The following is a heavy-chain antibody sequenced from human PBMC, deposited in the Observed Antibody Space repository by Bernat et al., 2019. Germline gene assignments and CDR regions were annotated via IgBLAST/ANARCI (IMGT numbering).Heavy chain of an antibody. CDR2: IWYDGSNN. V-gene: IGHV3-33*01. J-gene: IGHJ6*02. Sequence: QVQLVESGGGVVQPGRSLRLSCAASEFTFSSYGMHWVRQAPGKGLEWVAGIWYDGSNNYYADSVKGRFTISRDNSKNTLYLQMNSLRAEDTAVYYCARDRTTMVRGVTYAYYYGMDVWGQGTTVTVSS. CDR3: ARDRTTMVRGVTYAYYYGMDV. D-gene: IGHD3-10*01. CDR1: EFTFSSYG.